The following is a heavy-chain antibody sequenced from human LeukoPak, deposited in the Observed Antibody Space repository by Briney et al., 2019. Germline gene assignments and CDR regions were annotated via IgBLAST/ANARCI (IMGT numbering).Heavy chain of an antibody. CDR3: ARDQPPGLRYFDWLMDV. CDR1: GGSFSGYY. J-gene: IGHJ6*04. V-gene: IGHV4-59*12. D-gene: IGHD3-9*01. Sequence: SETLSLTCAVYGGSFSGYYWSWIRQPPGKGLEWIGYIYDSGSTNYNPSLKSRITMSVDTSKNRFSLKLSSVTAADTAVYYCARDQPPGLRYFDWLMDVWGKGTTVTISS. CDR2: IYDSGST.